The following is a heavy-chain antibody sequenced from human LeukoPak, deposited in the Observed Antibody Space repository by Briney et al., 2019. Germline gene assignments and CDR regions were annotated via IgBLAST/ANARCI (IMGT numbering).Heavy chain of an antibody. CDR3: AKDFRSQAPDY. CDR2: ISYDGSNK. Sequence: PGRSLRLSCAASGFTFSSYGMHWVRQAPGKGLEWVAVISYDGSNKYYADSVKGRFTISRDNSKNTLYLQMNSQRAEDTAVYYCAKDFRSQAPDYWGQGTLVTVSS. J-gene: IGHJ4*02. CDR1: GFTFSSYG. V-gene: IGHV3-30*18.